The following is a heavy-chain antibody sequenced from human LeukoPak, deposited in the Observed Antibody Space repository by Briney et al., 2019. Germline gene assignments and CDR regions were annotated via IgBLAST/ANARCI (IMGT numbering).Heavy chain of an antibody. J-gene: IGHJ4*01. V-gene: IGHV3-21*01. CDR2: IDISGTYI. Sequence: GGSLRLSCAASGFIVSDYNMNWVRQAPGKGLEWVSFIDISGTYITYADSVKGRFTISRDNAKNSLYLQMNSLRAEDTAVYYCARDLSATARAYDCWGQGTLVTVSS. CDR1: GFIVSDYN. D-gene: IGHD1-26*01. CDR3: ARDLSATARAYDC.